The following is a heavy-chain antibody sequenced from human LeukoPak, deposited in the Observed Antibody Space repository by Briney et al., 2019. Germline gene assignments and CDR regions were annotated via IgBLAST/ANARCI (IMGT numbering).Heavy chain of an antibody. Sequence: ASVKVSCKASGYTFTGYYMHWVRQAPGQGLEWMGWINPNSGGTNYAQKFQGRVTMTRDTSISTAYMELSRLRSDDTAVYYCARVKYGSGYYIDYWGQGALVTVSA. CDR2: INPNSGGT. CDR3: ARVKYGSGYYIDY. D-gene: IGHD3-22*01. CDR1: GYTFTGYY. V-gene: IGHV1-2*02. J-gene: IGHJ4*02.